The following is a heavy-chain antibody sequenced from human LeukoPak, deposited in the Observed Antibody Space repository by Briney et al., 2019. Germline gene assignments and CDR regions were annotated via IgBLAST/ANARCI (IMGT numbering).Heavy chain of an antibody. CDR1: GFTFSSYG. Sequence: GGSLRLSCAASGFTFSSYGMHWVRQAPGKGLEWVAVIWYDGSNKYYADSVKGRFTISRDNSKNTLYLQMNSLRAEDTAVYYCARDQCSSTSCSQPFDYWGQGTLVTVSS. CDR2: IWYDGSNK. CDR3: ARDQCSSTSCSQPFDY. D-gene: IGHD2-2*01. V-gene: IGHV3-33*01. J-gene: IGHJ4*02.